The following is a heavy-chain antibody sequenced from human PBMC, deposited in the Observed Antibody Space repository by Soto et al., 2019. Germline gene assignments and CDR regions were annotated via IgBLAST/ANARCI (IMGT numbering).Heavy chain of an antibody. CDR1: GGSFSGYY. D-gene: IGHD3-3*01. CDR3: ARGRRFCLDP. J-gene: IGHJ5*02. Sequence: SETLSLTCAVYGGSFSGYYWSWIRQPPGKGLEWIGEINHSGSTNYNPSLKSRVTIPVDTSKNQFSLKLSSVTAADTAVYYCARGRRFCLDPWGQGTLVTVSS. CDR2: INHSGST. V-gene: IGHV4-34*01.